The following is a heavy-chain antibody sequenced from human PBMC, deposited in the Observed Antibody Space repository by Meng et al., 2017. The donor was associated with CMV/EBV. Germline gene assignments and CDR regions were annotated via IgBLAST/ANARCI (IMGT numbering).Heavy chain of an antibody. D-gene: IGHD6-13*01. CDR1: GFTFSSYA. J-gene: IGHJ6*02. V-gene: IGHV3-23*01. CDR2: ISGSGGST. CDR3: AKSLGGSSWYRVEVPEEPYYYYYGMDV. Sequence: GESLKISCAASGFTFSSYAMSWVRQAPGKGLEWVSAISGSGGSTYYADSVKGRFTISRDNSKNTLYLQMNSLRAEDTAVYYCAKSLGGSSWYRVEVPEEPYYYYYGMDVWGQGTTVTVSS.